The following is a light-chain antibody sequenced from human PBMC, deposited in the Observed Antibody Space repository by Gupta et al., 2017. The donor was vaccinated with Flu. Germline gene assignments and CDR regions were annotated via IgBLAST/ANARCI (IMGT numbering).Light chain of an antibody. J-gene: IGLJ1*01. CDR3: SSYTSNNTQV. Sequence: TSSDVGSYECVSWYQHHPVKSPKLMIYDVTNRPSGVSNRFSGSKSGNTASLTISGLLAEDEADYYCSSYTSNNTQVFGTGTKVTVL. CDR2: DVT. V-gene: IGLV2-14*03. CDR1: SSDVGSYEC.